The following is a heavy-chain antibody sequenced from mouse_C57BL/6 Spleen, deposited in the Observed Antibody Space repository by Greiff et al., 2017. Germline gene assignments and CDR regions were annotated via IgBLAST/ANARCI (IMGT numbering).Heavy chain of an antibody. J-gene: IGHJ2*01. CDR2: IDPSDSYT. CDR3: ARWGTTVVAPDY. D-gene: IGHD1-1*01. V-gene: IGHV1-59*01. CDR1: GYTFTSYW. Sequence: QVQLQQPGAELVRPGTSVKLSCKASGYTFTSYWMHWVKQRPGQGLEWIGVIDPSDSYTNYNQKFKGKATLTVDTSSSTAYMQLSSLTSEDSAVYYCARWGTTVVAPDYWGQGTTLTVSS.